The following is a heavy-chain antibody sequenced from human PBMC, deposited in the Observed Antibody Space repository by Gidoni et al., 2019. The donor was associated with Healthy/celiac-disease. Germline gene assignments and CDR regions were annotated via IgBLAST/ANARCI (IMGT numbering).Heavy chain of an antibody. D-gene: IGHD2-2*01. Sequence: QLQGSDPGLVKPSQTLSLTCTVPVGSFSSRCYYWSWIRQPAGKGLEWIGRIYTSGSTNYNPTLKSRVTISVDTSKNQFSLKLSSVTAADTAVYYCARADCSSTSCKVYYYYGMDVWGQGTTVTVSS. V-gene: IGHV4-61*02. CDR2: IYTSGST. CDR1: VGSFSSRCYY. J-gene: IGHJ6*01. CDR3: ARADCSSTSCKVYYYYGMDV.